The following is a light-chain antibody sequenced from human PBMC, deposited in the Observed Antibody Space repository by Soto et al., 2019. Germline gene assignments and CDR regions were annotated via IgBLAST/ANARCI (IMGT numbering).Light chain of an antibody. V-gene: IGKV1-33*01. CDR1: QDISNY. J-gene: IGKJ3*01. CDR3: QQYDNLFT. CDR2: DAS. Sequence: DIQMTQSPSSLSASVGDRVTITCQASQDISNYLNCYQQKPGKAPKLLIYDASNLETGFPSRFSGSGSGTDFTFTISSLQPEDIATYYCQQYDNLFTFGPGTKVDIK.